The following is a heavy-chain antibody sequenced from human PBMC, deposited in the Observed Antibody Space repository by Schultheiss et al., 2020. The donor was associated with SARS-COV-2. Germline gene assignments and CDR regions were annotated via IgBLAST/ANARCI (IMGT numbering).Heavy chain of an antibody. Sequence: SETLSLTCAVYGGSFSGYYWGWIRQPPGKGLEWIGEINHSGSTNYNPSLKSRVTISVDTSKNQFSLKLSSVTAADTAVYYCAMSHYYYGMDVWGQGTTVTVSS. CDR2: INHSGST. CDR3: AMSHYYYGMDV. V-gene: IGHV4-34*01. J-gene: IGHJ6*02. CDR1: GGSFSGYY.